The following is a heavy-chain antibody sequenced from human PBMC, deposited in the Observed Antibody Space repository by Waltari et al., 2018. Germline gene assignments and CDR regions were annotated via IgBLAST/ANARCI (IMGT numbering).Heavy chain of an antibody. CDR2: MNTRGTGT. J-gene: IGHJ4*02. CDR3: AKGLSNSVWYEDY. V-gene: IGHV3-23*05. D-gene: IGHD6-19*01. Sequence: EVQLLESGGGLVQPGGSLRLSCAASGFTFSSFVMSWVRQAPGSGLEWVSSMNTRGTGTYYADSVKGRFTISRDNSENTLSLQMNNLRTEDTAIYYCAKGLSNSVWYEDYRGQGILVTVST. CDR1: GFTFSSFV.